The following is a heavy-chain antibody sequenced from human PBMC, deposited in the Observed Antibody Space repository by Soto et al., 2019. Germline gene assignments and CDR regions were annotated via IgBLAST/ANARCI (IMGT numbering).Heavy chain of an antibody. Sequence: GGSLRLSCAASGFTFSSYAMSWVRQAPGKGLEWVSAISGSGGSTYYADSVKGRFTISRDNAKNSLYLQMNSLRAEDTAVYYCAREAARNYGDYGAYYYYMDVWGKGTTVTVSS. J-gene: IGHJ6*03. CDR1: GFTFSSYA. CDR3: AREAARNYGDYGAYYYYMDV. D-gene: IGHD4-17*01. CDR2: ISGSGGST. V-gene: IGHV3-23*01.